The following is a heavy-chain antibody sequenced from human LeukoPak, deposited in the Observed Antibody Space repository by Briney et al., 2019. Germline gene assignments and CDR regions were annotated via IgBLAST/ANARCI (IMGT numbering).Heavy chain of an antibody. D-gene: IGHD2-21*01. Sequence: SETLSLTCSVSGASNTTYSWNWLRQSPGKGLEWIGYFSLGETTSYTSSLKSRVTISRDTSKNQVSLKLTSVTAADTAVYYCARWDELDWAFGTWGPGTLVTVSS. CDR2: FSLGETT. V-gene: IGHV4-59*08. J-gene: IGHJ5*02. CDR3: ARWDELDWAFGT. CDR1: GASNTTYS.